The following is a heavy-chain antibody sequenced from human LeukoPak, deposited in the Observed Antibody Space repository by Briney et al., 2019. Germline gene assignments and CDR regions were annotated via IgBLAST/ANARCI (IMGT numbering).Heavy chain of an antibody. CDR1: GYISTSYW. J-gene: IGHJ4*02. D-gene: IGHD3-10*01. Sequence: PGESLEISCKGSGYISTSYWIGWVRQMPGKGLEWMGIIYPGDSNTIYSPSFRGQVTISADKSISAAYLQWSSLKASDTAMYYCARHYYYGSGSYSPVDYWGQGTLVTVSS. CDR2: IYPGDSNT. CDR3: ARHYYYGSGSYSPVDY. V-gene: IGHV5-51*01.